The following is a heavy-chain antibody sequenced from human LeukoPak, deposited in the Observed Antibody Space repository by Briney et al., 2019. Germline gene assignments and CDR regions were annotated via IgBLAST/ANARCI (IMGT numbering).Heavy chain of an antibody. CDR3: ARGVWAPFDS. CDR1: GGSISSSSYY. CDR2: IKQDGSEK. J-gene: IGHJ4*02. Sequence: PSETLSLTCTVSGGSISSSSYYWGWIRQPPGKGLEWVANIKQDGSEKTYVDSVKRRLNISRDNAKNSLSLQMNSLRDEDTAVYYCARGVWAPFDSWGQGTLVSVSS. D-gene: IGHD7-27*01. V-gene: IGHV3-7*01.